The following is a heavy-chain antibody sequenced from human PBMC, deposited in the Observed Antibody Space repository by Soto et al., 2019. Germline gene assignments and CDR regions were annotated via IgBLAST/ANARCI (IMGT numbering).Heavy chain of an antibody. CDR2: ISGGGDTT. Sequence: EVQLLESGGGWVQPGGSLRLSCAASGFTCHNYAMTWVRQAPGKGLEWVSAISGGGDTTSYADYVKGRFTVSRDGSKNSLYLQMSSLRAEDTALYYCAKGRVGSGSITPRVDFWGQGTLVTVSS. CDR3: AKGRVGSGSITPRVDF. CDR1: GFTCHNYA. V-gene: IGHV3-23*01. J-gene: IGHJ4*02. D-gene: IGHD3-10*01.